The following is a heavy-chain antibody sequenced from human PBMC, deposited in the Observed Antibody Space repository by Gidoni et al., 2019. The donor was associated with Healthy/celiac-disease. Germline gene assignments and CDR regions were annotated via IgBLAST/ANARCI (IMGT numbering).Heavy chain of an antibody. V-gene: IGHV4-38-2*01. CDR3: GGGIAARHDAFDI. CDR2: IYHSGST. Sequence: QVQLQESGPGLVKPSETLSLTCAVSGYSISSGYYWGWIRQPPGKGLEWIGSIYHSGSTYYNPSLKSRVTISVDTSKNQFSLKLSSVTAADTAVYYCGGGIAARHDAFDIWGQGTMVTVSS. D-gene: IGHD6-6*01. J-gene: IGHJ3*02. CDR1: GYSISSGYY.